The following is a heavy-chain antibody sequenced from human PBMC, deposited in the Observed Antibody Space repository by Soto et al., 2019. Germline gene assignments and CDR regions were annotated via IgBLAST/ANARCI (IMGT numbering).Heavy chain of an antibody. V-gene: IGHV1-69*13. CDR1: GGTFSSYA. J-gene: IGHJ6*02. CDR2: IIPIFGTA. D-gene: IGHD2-2*02. CDR3: ARYCSSTSCYINGMDF. Sequence: VASVKVSCKASGGTFSSYAISCVRQAPGQGLEWMGGIIPIFGTANYAQKFQGRVTITADESTSTAYMELSSLRSEDTAVYYCARYCSSTSCYINGMDFWGQAPMVTVSS.